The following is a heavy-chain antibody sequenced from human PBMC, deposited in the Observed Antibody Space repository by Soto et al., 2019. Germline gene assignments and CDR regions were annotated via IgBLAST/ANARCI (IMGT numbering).Heavy chain of an antibody. CDR3: ARDGYCSGGSCFSVPVFDY. CDR2: ISSSSSYI. V-gene: IGHV3-21*01. Sequence: GGSLRLSCAASGFTFSSYSMNWVRQAPGKGLEWVSSISSSSSYIYYADSVKGRFTISRDNAKNSLYLQMNSLRAEDTAVYYCARDGYCSGGSCFSVPVFDYWGQGT. CDR1: GFTFSSYS. J-gene: IGHJ4*02. D-gene: IGHD2-15*01.